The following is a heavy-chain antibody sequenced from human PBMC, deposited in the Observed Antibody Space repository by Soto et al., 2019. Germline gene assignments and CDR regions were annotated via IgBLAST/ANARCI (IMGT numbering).Heavy chain of an antibody. V-gene: IGHV1-18*01. D-gene: IGHD3-22*01. Sequence: QVKLVQSGTEVTKPGSSIKVSCTASGYSFGTSGMSWVRQAPGQGREWMGWISVYNGNTNYDQNLQDRVTMTTVTSTNTAYLEVRNLRSDDTAVYYCERAGQYYDASGYANWGQGTLVTVSS. CDR3: ERAGQYYDASGYAN. CDR2: ISVYNGNT. J-gene: IGHJ4*02. CDR1: GYSFGTSG.